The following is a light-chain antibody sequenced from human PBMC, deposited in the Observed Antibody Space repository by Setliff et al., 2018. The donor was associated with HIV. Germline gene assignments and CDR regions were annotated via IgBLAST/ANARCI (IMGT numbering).Light chain of an antibody. J-gene: IGLJ1*01. CDR1: SSDVGGYNY. CDR2: DVS. V-gene: IGLV2-14*03. CDR3: SSYTSSSTLV. Sequence: QSALAQPASVSGSPGQWVTISCTGTSSDVGGYNYVSWYQQHPGKAPKLMIYDVSNRPSGVSNRFSGSKSGNTASLTISGLQAEDEADYYCSSYTSSSTLVFGTGTTVNVL.